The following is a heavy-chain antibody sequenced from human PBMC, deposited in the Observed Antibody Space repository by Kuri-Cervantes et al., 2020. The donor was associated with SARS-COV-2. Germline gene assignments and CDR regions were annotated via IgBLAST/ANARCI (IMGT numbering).Heavy chain of an antibody. D-gene: IGHD6-13*01. J-gene: IGHJ6*02. V-gene: IGHV3-9*01. Sequence: GGSLRLSCAASGFTFDDYAMHWVRQAPGKGLEWVSGISWNSGSIGYADSVKGRFTISRDNAKNSLYLQMNSLRAEDTALYYCAVAAADTDYYYGMDVWGQGTTVTVSS. CDR1: GFTFDDYA. CDR2: ISWNSGSI. CDR3: AVAAADTDYYYGMDV.